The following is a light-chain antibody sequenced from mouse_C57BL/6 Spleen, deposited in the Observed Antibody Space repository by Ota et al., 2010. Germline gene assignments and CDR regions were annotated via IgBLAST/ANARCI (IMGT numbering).Light chain of an antibody. J-gene: IGKJ2*01. Sequence: QIVLTQSPALMSASPGEKVTMTCSASSSVSYMYWYQQKPRSSPKPWIYLTSNLASGVPSRFSGSGSGTFYSLTISSVEAEDAADYYCHQWSSYPTFGGGTKLEIK. CDR3: HQWSSYPT. V-gene: IGKV4-68*01. CDR2: LTS. CDR1: SSVSY.